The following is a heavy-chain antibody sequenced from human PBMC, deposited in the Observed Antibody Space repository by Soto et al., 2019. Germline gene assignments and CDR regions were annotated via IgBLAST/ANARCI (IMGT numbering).Heavy chain of an antibody. CDR2: FDPEDGET. CDR3: ATDPNGFGELFESRVNWFDP. V-gene: IGHV1-24*01. D-gene: IGHD3-10*01. Sequence: ASVKVSCKVSGYTLTELSMHWVRQAPGKGLEWMGGFDPEDGETIYAQKFQGRVTMTEDTSTDTAYMELSSLRSEDTAVYYCATDPNGFGELFESRVNWFDPWGQGTLVTVSS. CDR1: GYTLTELS. J-gene: IGHJ5*02.